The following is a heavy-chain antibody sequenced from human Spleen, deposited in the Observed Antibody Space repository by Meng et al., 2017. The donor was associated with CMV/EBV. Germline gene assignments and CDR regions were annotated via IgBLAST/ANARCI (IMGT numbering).Heavy chain of an antibody. CDR1: GFTFSSYA. CDR2: IRYDGSNK. Sequence: QVQLVESGGGVVQPGRSLRLSCAASGFTFSSYAMHWVRQAPGKGLEWVAFIRYDGSNKYYADSVKGRFTISRDNSKNTLYLQMNSLRAEDTAVYYCAKIEYWGQGTLVTVSS. V-gene: IGHV3-30*02. J-gene: IGHJ4*02. CDR3: AKIEY.